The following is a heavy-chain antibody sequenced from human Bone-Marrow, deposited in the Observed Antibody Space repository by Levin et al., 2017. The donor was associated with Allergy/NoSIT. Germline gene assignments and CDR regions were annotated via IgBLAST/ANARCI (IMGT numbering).Heavy chain of an antibody. CDR2: MSYDGSNE. CDR1: GFTFSNYG. D-gene: IGHD4-17*01. J-gene: IGHJ4*02. Sequence: LSLTCAASGFTFSNYGMHWVRQAPGKGLEWVAVMSYDGSNEYYADSVKGRFTISRDNSKNTLNLQMNSLRPEDTAVYYCAKEKGDYAGAGFDYWGQGTLVTVSS. CDR3: AKEKGDYAGAGFDY. V-gene: IGHV3-30*18.